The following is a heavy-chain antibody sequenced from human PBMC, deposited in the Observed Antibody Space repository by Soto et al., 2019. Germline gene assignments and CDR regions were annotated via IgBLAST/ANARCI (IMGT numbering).Heavy chain of an antibody. Sequence: EVQLLESGGGVVQPGGSLRLSCAASGFTFSDYAMSWVRQTPGKGLQWVAGVGGSDDDKHYADSVRGRFIVSRDNSKNKLYLQMNSLRADDTAIYYCAKDATSFNGVWDHVDMWGHATAVTVSS. D-gene: IGHD2-8*01. J-gene: IGHJ3*02. CDR1: GFTFSDYA. CDR3: AKDATSFNGVWDHVDM. CDR2: VGGSDDDK. V-gene: IGHV3-23*01.